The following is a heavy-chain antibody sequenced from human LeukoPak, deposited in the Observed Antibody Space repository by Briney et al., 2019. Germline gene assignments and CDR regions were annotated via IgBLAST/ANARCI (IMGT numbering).Heavy chain of an antibody. CDR1: GFTFSSYG. CDR3: ARDGSMVRGGRKYGMDV. J-gene: IGHJ6*02. D-gene: IGHD3-10*01. V-gene: IGHV3-33*01. CDR2: IWYDGSNK. Sequence: GGSLRLSCAASGFTFSSYGMHWVRQAPGKGLEGVEVIWYDGSNKYYADSVKGRFTISRDNSKNTLYLQMNSLRAEDTAVYYCARDGSMVRGGRKYGMDVWGQGTTVTVSS.